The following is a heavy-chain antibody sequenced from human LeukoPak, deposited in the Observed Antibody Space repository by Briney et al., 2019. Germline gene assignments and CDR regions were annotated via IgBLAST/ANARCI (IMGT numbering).Heavy chain of an antibody. Sequence: PGGSLRLSCAASGFTFDDYAMHWVRQAPGKGLEWVSGISWNSGSIGYADSVKGRFTISRDNAKNSLYLQMNSLRAEDTALYYCAKGRLDAIAAAGTGFDYWGQGTLVTVSS. D-gene: IGHD6-13*01. CDR3: AKGRLDAIAAAGTGFDY. CDR1: GFTFDDYA. V-gene: IGHV3-9*01. CDR2: ISWNSGSI. J-gene: IGHJ4*02.